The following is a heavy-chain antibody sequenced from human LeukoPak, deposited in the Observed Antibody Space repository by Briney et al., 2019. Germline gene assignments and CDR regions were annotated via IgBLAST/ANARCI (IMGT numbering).Heavy chain of an antibody. CDR3: AKLHPPLGYSNSWTNYYYYYYMDV. CDR2: ISGSGGYT. CDR1: GFTFSNYA. V-gene: IGHV3-23*01. D-gene: IGHD6-13*01. J-gene: IGHJ6*03. Sequence: GGSLRLSCAASGFTFSNYAMTWVRQAPGKGLEWVSAISGSGGYTYYADSVKGRFTISRDNSKNTLYLQMNSLRAEDTAVYYCAKLHPPLGYSNSWTNYYYYYYMDVWGKGTTVTVSS.